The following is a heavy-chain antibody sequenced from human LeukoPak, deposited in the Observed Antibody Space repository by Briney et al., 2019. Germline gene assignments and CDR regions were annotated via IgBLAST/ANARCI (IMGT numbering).Heavy chain of an antibody. D-gene: IGHD5-18*01. J-gene: IGHJ4*02. CDR1: GYTFTSYY. CDR2: INPSGGST. CDR3: ARAYTAIILDY. V-gene: IGHV1-46*01. Sequence: ASVKVSCKASGYTFTSYYMHWVRQAPGQGIEWMGIINPSGGSTSYAQKFQGRVTMTRDTSISTAYMELSSLRSEDTAVYYCARAYTAIILDYWGQGTLVTVSS.